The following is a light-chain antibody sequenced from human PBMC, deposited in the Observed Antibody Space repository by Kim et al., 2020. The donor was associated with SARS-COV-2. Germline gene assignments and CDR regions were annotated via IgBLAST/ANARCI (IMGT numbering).Light chain of an antibody. CDR3: QAWDNNNGV. CDR2: NDS. J-gene: IGLJ3*02. Sequence: SYELTQPPSVSVSPGQTASITCSGDRLGDKYASWYQQKPGQSPVLVFYNDSRRPSGIPERFSGSNSGNTATLTISGTQAIDEADYYCQAWDNNNGVFGGGTQLTVL. CDR1: RLGDKY. V-gene: IGLV3-1*01.